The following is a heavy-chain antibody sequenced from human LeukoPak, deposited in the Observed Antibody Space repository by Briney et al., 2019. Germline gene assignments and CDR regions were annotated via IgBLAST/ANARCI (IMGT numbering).Heavy chain of an antibody. Sequence: SETLSLTCAVSGGSISSSNWWTWVRQPPGKGLEWIGEISHSGSTNYNPSLKSRVTISVDTSKNQFSLKLSSVTAADTAVYYCGGAAAGRGNWFDPWGQGTLVTVSS. J-gene: IGHJ5*02. CDR3: GGAAAGRGNWFDP. D-gene: IGHD6-13*01. CDR2: ISHSGST. CDR1: GGSISSSNW. V-gene: IGHV4-4*02.